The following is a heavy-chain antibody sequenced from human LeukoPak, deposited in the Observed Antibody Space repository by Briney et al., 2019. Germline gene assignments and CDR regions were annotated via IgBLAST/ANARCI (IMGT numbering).Heavy chain of an antibody. J-gene: IGHJ1*01. CDR3: ARHRAGGYYDIQR. V-gene: IGHV4-4*09. Sequence: SETLSLTCTVSGGSISSYYWSWIRQPPGKGLEWIGYIYTSGSTNYNPSLKSRVTISVDTSKNQFSLKLSSVTAADTAVYYCARHRAGGYYDIQRWGQGTLVTVSS. CDR2: IYTSGST. CDR1: GGSISSYY. D-gene: IGHD3-22*01.